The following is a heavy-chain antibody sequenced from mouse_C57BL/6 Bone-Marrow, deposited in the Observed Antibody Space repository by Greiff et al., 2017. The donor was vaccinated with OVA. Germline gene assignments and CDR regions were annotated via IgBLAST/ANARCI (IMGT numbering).Heavy chain of an antibody. V-gene: IGHV14-4*01. J-gene: IGHJ4*01. CDR3: TTSRPNYYAMDY. CDR2: IDPENGDT. CDR1: GFNIKDDY. Sequence: EVQLVESGAELVRPGASVKLSCTASGFNIKDDYMHWVKPRPDQGLAWIGWIDPENGDTEYASKFQDKATITADTSSNTAYLQLSSLTSEDTAVYYCTTSRPNYYAMDYWGQGTSVTVSS.